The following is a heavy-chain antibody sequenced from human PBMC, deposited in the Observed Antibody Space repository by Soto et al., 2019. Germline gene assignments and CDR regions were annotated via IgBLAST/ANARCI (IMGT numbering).Heavy chain of an antibody. CDR3: AKIMIQGVLVDALDV. CDR1: GFVFRNLT. D-gene: IGHD3-10*01. Sequence: DVQLLESGGGVVQPGGSLRLYCAASGFVFRNLTMNWVRQAPGKGLEYVAIISFNGGVIFDADSVRGRFTISRDNAKNIIYLDMTNLRLEDSGVYYCAKIMIQGVLVDALDVWGRGTTVTVS. J-gene: IGHJ6*02. V-gene: IGHV3-23*01. CDR2: ISFNGGVI.